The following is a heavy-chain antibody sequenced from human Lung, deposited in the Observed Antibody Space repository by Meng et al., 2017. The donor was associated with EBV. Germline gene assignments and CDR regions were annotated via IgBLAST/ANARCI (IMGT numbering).Heavy chain of an antibody. CDR3: ARERPGGMATTPYFDY. D-gene: IGHD5-24*01. CDR2: IIPILGIA. CDR1: GGTFSSYA. J-gene: IGHJ4*02. V-gene: IGHV1-69*10. Sequence: QVQLVQAGAELKKPGYSVKVSCKASGGTFSSYAISWVRQAPGQGLEWMGGIIPILGIANYAQKFQGRVTITADKSTSTAYMELSSLRSEDTAVYYCARERPGGMATTPYFDYWGQGTLVTVSS.